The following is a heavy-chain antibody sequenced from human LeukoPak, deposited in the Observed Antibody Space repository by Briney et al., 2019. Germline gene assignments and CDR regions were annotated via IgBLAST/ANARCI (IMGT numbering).Heavy chain of an antibody. D-gene: IGHD5-12*01. Sequence: SGTLSLTCAVSGGSISSSNWWNWVRQPPGKGLEWIGEIYHSGSTNYNPSLKSRATISVDKSKNQFSLKLSSVTAADTAVYYCARAGEIVATITLDSAMDIWGQGTMVTVSS. CDR1: GGSISSSNW. V-gene: IGHV4-4*02. CDR3: ARAGEIVATITLDSAMDI. CDR2: IYHSGST. J-gene: IGHJ3*02.